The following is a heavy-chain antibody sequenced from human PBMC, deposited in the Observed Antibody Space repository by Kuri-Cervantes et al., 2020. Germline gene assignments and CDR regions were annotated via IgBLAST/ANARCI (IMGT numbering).Heavy chain of an antibody. CDR1: GYTFISYA. J-gene: IGHJ3*02. V-gene: IGHV1-3*01. CDR3: AAGQFQYDAFDI. D-gene: IGHD5-24*01. Sequence: ASVKVSCKASGYTFISYAMYWVRQAPGQRLEWMGWNNAGNGKTKYSQKFQGRVTITRDMSTSTAYMELSSLRSEDTAVYYCAAGQFQYDAFDIWGQGTMVTDSS. CDR2: NNAGNGKT.